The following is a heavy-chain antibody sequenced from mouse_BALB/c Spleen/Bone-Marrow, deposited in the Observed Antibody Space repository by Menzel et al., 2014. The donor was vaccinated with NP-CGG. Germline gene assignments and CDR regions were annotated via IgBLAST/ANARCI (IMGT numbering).Heavy chain of an antibody. J-gene: IGHJ2*01. Sequence: EGKLVEPGGGLVQPGGSLKLSCAASGFTFSSYGMSWVRQTPDKRLELVASINSNGGSTYYPDSVKGRFTISRDNAKNTLSLQMSSLKSEDTAMYYCARGNYGNYVDYFDYWGQGTTLTVSS. CDR1: GFTFSSYG. V-gene: IGHV5-6-3*01. CDR3: ARGNYGNYVDYFDY. D-gene: IGHD2-1*01. CDR2: INSNGGST.